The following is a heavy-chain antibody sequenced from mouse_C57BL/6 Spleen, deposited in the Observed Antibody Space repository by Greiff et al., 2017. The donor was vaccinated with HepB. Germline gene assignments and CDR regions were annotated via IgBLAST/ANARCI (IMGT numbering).Heavy chain of an antibody. CDR2: IDPSDSYT. V-gene: IGHV1-69*01. CDR1: GYTFTSYW. J-gene: IGHJ2*01. D-gene: IGHD2-4*01. Sequence: VQLVESGAELVMPGASVKLSCKASGYTFTSYWMHWVKQRPGQGLEWIGEIDPSDSYTNYNQKFKGKSTLTVDKSSSTAYMQLSSLTSEDSAVYYCARGRLRPLYYFAYWGQGTTLTVSS. CDR3: ARGRLRPLYYFAY.